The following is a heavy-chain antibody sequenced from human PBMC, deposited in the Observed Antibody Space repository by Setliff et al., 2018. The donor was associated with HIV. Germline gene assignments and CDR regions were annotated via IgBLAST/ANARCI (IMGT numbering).Heavy chain of an antibody. CDR3: ARGRRSSGWYVYH. V-gene: IGHV4-61*09. CDR2: IYTSGST. Sequence: PSETLSLTCTVSGGSISSGSYCWSWIRQPAGKGLEWIGHIYTSGSTNYNPSLKSRVTISVDTSTNQFSLKLSPVTAADTAVYYCARGRRSSGWYVYHWGQGTLVTVSS. D-gene: IGHD6-19*01. J-gene: IGHJ4*02. CDR1: GGSISSGSYC.